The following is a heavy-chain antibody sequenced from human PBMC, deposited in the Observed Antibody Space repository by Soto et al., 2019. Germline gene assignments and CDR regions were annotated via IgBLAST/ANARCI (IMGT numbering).Heavy chain of an antibody. D-gene: IGHD6-6*01. V-gene: IGHV5-51*01. J-gene: IGHJ6*02. Sequence: PGESLKISCRGSGYSFTSYWIRWVRHMPGKGLEWMGIIYPGDSDTRYSPSFQGQVTISADKSISTAYLQWSSLKASDTAMYYCARRADSSSGGVEMDVWGQGTTVTAP. CDR3: ARRADSSSGGVEMDV. CDR2: IYPGDSDT. CDR1: GYSFTSYW.